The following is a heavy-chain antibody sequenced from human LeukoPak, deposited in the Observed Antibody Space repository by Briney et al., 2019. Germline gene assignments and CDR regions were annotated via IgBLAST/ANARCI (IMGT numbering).Heavy chain of an antibody. J-gene: IGHJ4*02. V-gene: IGHV4-31*03. CDR1: GDSISNGGYY. CDR2: IYYSGST. Sequence: SETLSLTCTVSGDSISNGGYYWSWIRQRPGEGLEWIGYIYYSGSTYYNPSLKSRVIISVDTSKNHFSLKLTSVTAADTAVYYCARRRGYQPYGDWGQGTLVTVSS. CDR3: ARRRGYQPYGD. D-gene: IGHD2-2*01.